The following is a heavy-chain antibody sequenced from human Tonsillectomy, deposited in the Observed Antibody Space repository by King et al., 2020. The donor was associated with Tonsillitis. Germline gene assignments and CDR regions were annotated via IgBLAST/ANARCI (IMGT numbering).Heavy chain of an antibody. CDR2: ISSSSSTI. CDR1: GFTFSSYS. Sequence: QLVQSGGGLVQPGGSLRLSCAASGFTFSSYSMNWVRQAPGKGLEWLSYISSSSSTIYYPDSVKGRFTISRDNAKNSLYLQMNSLRAEDTAVYCCARYDTRYYYGMDVWGQGTTVTVSS. V-gene: IGHV3-48*01. CDR3: ARYDTRYYYGMDV. D-gene: IGHD3-9*01. J-gene: IGHJ6*02.